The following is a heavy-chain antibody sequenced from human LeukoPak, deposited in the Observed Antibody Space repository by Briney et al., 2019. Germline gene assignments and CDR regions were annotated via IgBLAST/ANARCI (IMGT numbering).Heavy chain of an antibody. V-gene: IGHV4-59*01. D-gene: IGHD3-3*01. CDR2: IYYSGST. Sequence: SETLSLTCTVSGGSISSYYWSWIRQPPGKELEWIGYIYYSGSTNYNPSLKSRVTISVETSKNQFSLKLSSVTAADTAVYYCARGLLNYDFWSGFDPWGQGTLVTVSS. CDR1: GGSISSYY. J-gene: IGHJ5*02. CDR3: ARGLLNYDFWSGFDP.